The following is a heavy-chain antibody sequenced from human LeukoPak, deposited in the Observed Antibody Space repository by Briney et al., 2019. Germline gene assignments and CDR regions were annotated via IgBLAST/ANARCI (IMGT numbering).Heavy chain of an antibody. CDR3: ARLSGYSNNDAFDI. V-gene: IGHV3-48*03. CDR2: ISSSGSTI. CDR1: GFIFSSYE. D-gene: IGHD3-22*01. J-gene: IGHJ3*02. Sequence: GGSLRLSCAASGFIFSSYEMNWVRQAPGKGLEWVSYISSSGSTIYYADSVKGRFTISRDNAKNSLYLQMNSLRAEDTAVYYCARLSGYSNNDAFDIWGQGTMVTVSS.